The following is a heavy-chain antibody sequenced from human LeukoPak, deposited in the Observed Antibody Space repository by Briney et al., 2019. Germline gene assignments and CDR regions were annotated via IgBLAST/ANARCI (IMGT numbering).Heavy chain of an antibody. CDR1: GYTFTSYA. CDR3: ARQSDCSGGSCYGSLDY. V-gene: IGHV1-3*01. Sequence: SVKVSCKASGYTFTSYAMHWVRQAPGQRLEWVGWINAGNGNTKYSQKFQGRVTITRDTSASTAYMELSSLRSEDTAVYYCARQSDCSGGSCYGSLDYWGQGTLVTVSS. J-gene: IGHJ4*02. D-gene: IGHD2-15*01. CDR2: INAGNGNT.